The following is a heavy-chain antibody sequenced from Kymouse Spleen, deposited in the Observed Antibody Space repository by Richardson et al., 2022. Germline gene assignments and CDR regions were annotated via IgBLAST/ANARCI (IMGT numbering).Heavy chain of an antibody. D-gene: IGHD6-19*01. CDR3: ARHPQWLTTVWTS. V-gene: IGHV4-39*01. CDR1: GGSISSSSYY. Sequence: QLQLQESGPGLVKPSETLSLTCTVSGGSISSSSYYWGWIRQPPGKGLEWIGSIYYSGSTYYNPSLKSRVTISVDTSKNQFSLKLSSVTAADTAVYYCARHPQWLTTVWTSGAKGPRSPSPQ. CDR2: IYYSGST. J-gene: IGHJ6*02.